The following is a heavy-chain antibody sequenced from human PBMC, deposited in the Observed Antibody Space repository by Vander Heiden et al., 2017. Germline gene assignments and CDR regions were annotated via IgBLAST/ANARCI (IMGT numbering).Heavy chain of an antibody. D-gene: IGHD2-8*02. CDR3: AKDIRAYCSGFFDY. CDR2: FSGSGGST. Sequence: EVQLLESGGGLVQPGGSLRLSCAASGFTFNTYAMGWVRRAPGKGLEWVSGFSGSGGSTYYADSVKGRVTISRDNSKNTLYLQMNSLRAEDTAIYYCAKDIRAYCSGFFDYWGQGTLVTVSS. V-gene: IGHV3-23*01. J-gene: IGHJ4*02. CDR1: GFTFNTYA.